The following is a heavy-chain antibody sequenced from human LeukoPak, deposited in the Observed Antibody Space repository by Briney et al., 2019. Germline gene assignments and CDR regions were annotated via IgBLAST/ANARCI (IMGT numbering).Heavy chain of an antibody. Sequence: SQTLSLTCTVSGGSVSSGGYYWVWIRQRPGKGLEWIGYIYYTGSTSYNPSLKSRLTIAVDTSKNQFSLKLSSVTAADTAVYYCARPLNTVHDTFDVWGQGTMVAVSS. CDR3: ARPLNTVHDTFDV. J-gene: IGHJ3*01. CDR1: GGSVSSGGYY. V-gene: IGHV4-31*03. D-gene: IGHD4-11*01. CDR2: IYYTGST.